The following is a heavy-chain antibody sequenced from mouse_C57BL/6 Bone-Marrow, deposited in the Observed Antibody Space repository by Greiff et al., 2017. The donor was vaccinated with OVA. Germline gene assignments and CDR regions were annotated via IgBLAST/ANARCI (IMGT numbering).Heavy chain of an antibody. V-gene: IGHV1-55*01. Sequence: VQLQQPGAELVKPGASVKMSCKASGYTFTSYWITWVKQRPGQGLEWIGDIYPGSGSTNYNEKFKSKATLTVDTSSSTAYMQLSSLTSEDSAVYYCARRYYGSSYVDYAMDYWGQGTSVTVSS. J-gene: IGHJ4*01. CDR3: ARRYYGSSYVDYAMDY. D-gene: IGHD1-1*01. CDR2: IYPGSGST. CDR1: GYTFTSYW.